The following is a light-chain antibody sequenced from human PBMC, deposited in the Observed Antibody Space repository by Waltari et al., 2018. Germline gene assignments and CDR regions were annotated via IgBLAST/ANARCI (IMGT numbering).Light chain of an antibody. CDR1: SSDVGIYDY. CDR3: GSYAGSKILL. J-gene: IGLJ3*02. CDR2: AVT. V-gene: IGLV2-8*01. Sequence: QSALTQPPSASGSPGQSVTISCTGTSSDVGIYDYVSWYQQRPGKAPKLIIYAVTERPSGVPDRFSGSKSGNTASLTVVGLQTEDEGTYYCGSYAGSKILLFGGGTELTVL.